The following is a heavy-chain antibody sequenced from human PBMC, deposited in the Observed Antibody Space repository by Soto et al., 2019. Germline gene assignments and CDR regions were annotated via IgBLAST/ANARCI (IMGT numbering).Heavy chain of an antibody. CDR3: ARGREQLVPSYYYGMDV. J-gene: IGHJ6*02. D-gene: IGHD6-6*01. V-gene: IGHV1-2*02. CDR1: GYTFTGYY. CDR2: INPNSGGT. Sequence: ASVKVSCKASGYTFTGYYMHWVRQAPGQGLEWMGWINPNSGGTNYAQKFQGRVTMTRDTSISTAYMELSRLRSDDTAVYYCARGREQLVPSYYYGMDVWGQGTTVTVSS.